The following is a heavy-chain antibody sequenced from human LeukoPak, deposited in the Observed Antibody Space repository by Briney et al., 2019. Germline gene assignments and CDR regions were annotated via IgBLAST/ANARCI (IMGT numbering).Heavy chain of an antibody. CDR2: INPNSGGT. CDR3: ARGTAASEFDP. Sequence: ASVKVSCKTSGYTFSGYFMHWVRQAPGQGLEWMGRINPNSGGTKYAQKFQGWVTMTRATSISTAYLELSRLTSDDTAVYYCARGTAASEFDPWGQGTLVTVSS. D-gene: IGHD2-2*01. J-gene: IGHJ5*02. V-gene: IGHV1-2*04. CDR1: GYTFSGYF.